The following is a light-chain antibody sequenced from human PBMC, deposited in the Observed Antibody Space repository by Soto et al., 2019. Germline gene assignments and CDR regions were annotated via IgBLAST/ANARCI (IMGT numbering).Light chain of an antibody. CDR1: SSDVGGYNY. CDR2: NVS. J-gene: IGLJ2*01. CDR3: SSFTSTNTVL. Sequence: QSALTQPASVSGSPGQSITISCTGTSSDVGGYNYVSWYQQHPGKAPKLMIYNVSNRPSGVSNRFSGSKSGNTASLTISGLQAEDVGHYYCSSFTSTNTVLFGGGTKLTVL. V-gene: IGLV2-14*01.